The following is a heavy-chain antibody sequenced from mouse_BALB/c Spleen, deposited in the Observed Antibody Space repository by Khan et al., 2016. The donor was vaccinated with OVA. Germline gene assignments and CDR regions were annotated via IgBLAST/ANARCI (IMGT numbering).Heavy chain of an antibody. CDR1: GFNIKDNY. Sequence: EVQLQESGAELVKPGASVKLSCTGSGFNIKDNYMHWVKQRPEQGLEWIGMIDTANGNTKYDPKFQGKATITADTSSNTAYLQLSSLTSEDTAVYYCARDYVYEAWFDYWGQGTLVTVSA. D-gene: IGHD2-2*01. CDR3: ARDYVYEAWFDY. V-gene: IGHV14-3*02. J-gene: IGHJ3*01. CDR2: IDTANGNT.